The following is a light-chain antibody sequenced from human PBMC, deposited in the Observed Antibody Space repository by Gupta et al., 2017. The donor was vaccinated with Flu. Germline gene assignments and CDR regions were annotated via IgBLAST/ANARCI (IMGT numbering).Light chain of an antibody. CDR3: QQYYSTPPT. Sequence: DIVMTQYPDSLSLSLCETATINCKSSQSVLYSSNHNNYLAWYQQKPGKPPKLLIYWASTRESGVPARFSGSGSGTDFTLTISSLQAEDVAVYYCQQYYSTPPTFGQGTKVEIK. CDR2: WAS. V-gene: IGKV4-1*01. CDR1: QSVLYSSNHNNY. J-gene: IGKJ1*01.